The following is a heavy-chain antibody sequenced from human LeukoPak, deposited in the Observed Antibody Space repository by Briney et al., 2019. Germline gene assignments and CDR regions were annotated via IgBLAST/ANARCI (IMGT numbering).Heavy chain of an antibody. CDR2: ISWNSGSI. V-gene: IGHV3-9*01. D-gene: IGHD2-2*01. J-gene: IGHJ4*02. Sequence: GGSLRLSCAASGFTFDDYAMHWVRQAPGKGLERVSGISWNSGSIGYADSVKGRFTISRDNAKNSLYLQMNSLRAEDTAVYYCAKWAVPAAKWGQGTLVTVSS. CDR3: AKWAVPAAK. CDR1: GFTFDDYA.